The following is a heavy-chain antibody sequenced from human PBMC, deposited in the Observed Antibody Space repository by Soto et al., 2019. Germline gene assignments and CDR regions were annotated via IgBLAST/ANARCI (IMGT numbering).Heavy chain of an antibody. CDR1: GFSLSTSGVG. D-gene: IGHD2-15*01. Sequence: SGPTLVKPTQTLTLTCTFSGFSLSTSGVGVGWIRQPPGKALEWLALIYWNDDKRYSPSLKSRLTITKDTSKNQVVLTMTNMDPVDTATYYCAHSYLGGQNHYYGMDVWGQGTTVTVSS. CDR2: IYWNDDK. J-gene: IGHJ6*02. CDR3: AHSYLGGQNHYYGMDV. V-gene: IGHV2-5*01.